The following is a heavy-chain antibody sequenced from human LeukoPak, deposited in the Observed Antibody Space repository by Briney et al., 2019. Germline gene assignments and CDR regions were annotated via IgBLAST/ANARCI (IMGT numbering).Heavy chain of an antibody. D-gene: IGHD3-3*01. Sequence: SETLSLTCTVSGGSISSYYWSWIRQPPGKGLEWIGYIYTSGSTNYNPSLKSRVTISVDTSKNQFSLKLSSVTAADTAVYYCARSAGTIFGVVISGWFDPWGQRTLVTVSS. J-gene: IGHJ5*02. CDR3: ARSAGTIFGVVISGWFDP. CDR2: IYTSGST. CDR1: GGSISSYY. V-gene: IGHV4-4*09.